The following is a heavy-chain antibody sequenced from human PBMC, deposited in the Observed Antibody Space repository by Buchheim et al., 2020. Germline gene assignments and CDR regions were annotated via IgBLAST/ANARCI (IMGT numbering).Heavy chain of an antibody. CDR3: ARSAVTLGWGARSYYHGMDV. V-gene: IGHV1-69*01. J-gene: IGHJ6*02. Sequence: QVQLVQSGAEVKKPGSSAKVSCKASGGTISSYAISWVRQAPGQGLECMGGIIPNFGTPNYAQKFQGRATITADESTSTAYMELSSLRSEDTAVYYCARSAVTLGWGARSYYHGMDVWGQGTT. D-gene: IGHD4-11*01. CDR1: GGTISSYA. CDR2: IIPNFGTP.